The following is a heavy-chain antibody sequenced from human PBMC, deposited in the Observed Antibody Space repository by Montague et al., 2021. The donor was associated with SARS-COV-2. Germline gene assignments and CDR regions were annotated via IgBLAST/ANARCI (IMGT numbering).Heavy chain of an antibody. D-gene: IGHD5-12*01. CDR3: ARDSGYDYGYFDY. CDR1: GDSVSSKSAA. Sequence: CAISGDSVSSKSAAWNWIRQSPSRGLEWLGRTYYRPKWHSDCAVSVKSRITINPDPSKNQFSLQLNSVTPEDTAVYYCARDSGYDYGYFDYWGQGTLVTVSS. CDR2: TYYRPKWHS. V-gene: IGHV6-1*01. J-gene: IGHJ4*02.